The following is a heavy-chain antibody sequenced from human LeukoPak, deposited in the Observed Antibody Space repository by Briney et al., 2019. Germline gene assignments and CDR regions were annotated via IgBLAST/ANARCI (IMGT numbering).Heavy chain of an antibody. D-gene: IGHD3-10*01. CDR1: GFTFSSYS. CDR2: ISSSNSYI. CDR3: ARDSLRSPGGFDL. J-gene: IGHJ2*01. Sequence: KSGGSLRLSCAASGFTFSSYSMNWVRQAPGKGLEWVSSISSSNSYIYYADSVKGRFTISRDNAKNSLYLQMNSLRAEDTAVYYCARDSLRSPGGFDLWGRGTLVTVSS. V-gene: IGHV3-21*01.